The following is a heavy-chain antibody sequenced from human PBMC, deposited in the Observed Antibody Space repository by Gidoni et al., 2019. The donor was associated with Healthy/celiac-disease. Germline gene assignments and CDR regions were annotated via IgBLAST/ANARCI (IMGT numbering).Heavy chain of an antibody. V-gene: IGHV5-51*03. D-gene: IGHD3-3*01. Sequence: VQLVQSGAEVNKPGESLKISCKGSGYSFTSYWIGWVRPMTGNGLEWRGISYPGDSDTRDRPSFQGQFNISADKSISTAYLEWSSVKASDTAMYYCGRRSGVGKVDYWGQGTLVTVSS. J-gene: IGHJ4*02. CDR2: SYPGDSDT. CDR1: GYSFTSYW. CDR3: GRRSGVGKVDY.